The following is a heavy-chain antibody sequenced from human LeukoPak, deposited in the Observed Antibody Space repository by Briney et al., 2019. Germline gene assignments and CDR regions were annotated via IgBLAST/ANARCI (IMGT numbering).Heavy chain of an antibody. Sequence: GGSLKISFQGAGYNFPRYWIGWVRPMPGKGLEWMGIFNPGNSNSRYNPSFQGQVTISADTSISTAYLQWSGLKASDTAIYYCARGGDYYDYWGQGTLVTVSS. J-gene: IGHJ4*02. D-gene: IGHD3-16*01. CDR1: GYNFPRYW. V-gene: IGHV5-51*01. CDR3: ARGGDYYDY. CDR2: FNPGNSNS.